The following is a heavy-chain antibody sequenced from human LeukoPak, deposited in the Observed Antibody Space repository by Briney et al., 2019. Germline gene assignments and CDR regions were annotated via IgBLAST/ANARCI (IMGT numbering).Heavy chain of an antibody. V-gene: IGHV3-30*02. J-gene: IGHJ4*02. CDR1: GFTFSSYG. Sequence: GGSLRLSCAATGFTFSSYGRHWVRQAPGKGLGWGAFIRYDGSNKYYADSVKGRFTISRDNSKNTLYLQMNSLRAEDTAVYYCAKDRGSSSWYLFDYWGQGTLVTVSS. CDR3: AKDRGSSSWYLFDY. CDR2: IRYDGSNK. D-gene: IGHD6-13*01.